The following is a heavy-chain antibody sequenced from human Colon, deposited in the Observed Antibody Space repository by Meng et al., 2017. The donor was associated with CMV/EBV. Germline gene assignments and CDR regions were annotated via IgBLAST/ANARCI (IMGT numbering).Heavy chain of an antibody. J-gene: IGHJ4*02. CDR2: IQSDGNT. D-gene: IGHD1-26*01. V-gene: IGHV4-4*07. CDR1: GAPISNFF. CDR3: ATGSGDFDH. Sequence: QLQLQEPGPGLVRPSETLSLTCSVSGAPISNFFWSWIRQSAGMRLEWIGRIQSDGNTYYNPSLKSRVTVSQDTSKNQISLRLRSVTAADTVVYYCATGSGDFDHWGQGTLVTVSS.